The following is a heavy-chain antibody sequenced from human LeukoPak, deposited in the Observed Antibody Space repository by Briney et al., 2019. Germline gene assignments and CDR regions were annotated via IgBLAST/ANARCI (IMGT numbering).Heavy chain of an antibody. Sequence: ASVKVSCKASGYTFTSYDINWVRQATGQGLEWMGWMNPNSGNTGYAQKFQGRVTITRNTSISTAYMELSSLRSEDTAAYYCARGWSGYQYYYYYYMDVWGKGTTVTVSS. J-gene: IGHJ6*03. V-gene: IGHV1-8*03. CDR3: ARGWSGYQYYYYYYMDV. CDR2: MNPNSGNT. CDR1: GYTFTSYD. D-gene: IGHD3-3*01.